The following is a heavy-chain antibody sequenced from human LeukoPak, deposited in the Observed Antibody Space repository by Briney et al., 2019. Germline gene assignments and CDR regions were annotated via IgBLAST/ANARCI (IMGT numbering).Heavy chain of an antibody. CDR1: GGFISSYY. CDR3: ARINTGWYGNYFMDV. D-gene: IGHD3-9*01. V-gene: IGHV4-59*01. J-gene: IGHJ6*03. CDR2: IYYSGGT. Sequence: KPSETLSLTCSLSGGFISSYYWTWIRQTPGKGLEFIGYIYYSGGTNYNPSLKSRVTMSVDTSKNAFSLKLSSVTAADTAVYFCARINTGWYGNYFMDVWGKGTTVTVSS.